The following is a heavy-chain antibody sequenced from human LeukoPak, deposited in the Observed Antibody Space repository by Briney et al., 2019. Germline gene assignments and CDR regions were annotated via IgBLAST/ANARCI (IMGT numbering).Heavy chain of an antibody. CDR2: INHSGST. V-gene: IGHV4-34*01. J-gene: IGHJ6*02. CDR1: GVSFSGYY. Sequence: TSEALSLTCAVYGVSFSGYYWSWIRQPPGKGLEWIGEINHSGSTNYNPSLKSRVTISVDTSKNQFSLKLSSVTVADTAVYYCARAGRASSGYSYYYYGMDVWGQGTTVTVSS. CDR3: ARAGRASSGYSYYYYGMDV. D-gene: IGHD3-22*01.